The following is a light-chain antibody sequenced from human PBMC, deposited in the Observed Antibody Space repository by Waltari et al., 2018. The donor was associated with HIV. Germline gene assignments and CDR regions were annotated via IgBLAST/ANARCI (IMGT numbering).Light chain of an antibody. Sequence: SVLTPPPSSSATPGQSVAISCSRRTSNIGSHAVNWYQQPPGTAPKLLIHTNEQRPSGVPDRFSGPKSGTAATLAISGLQAGDEVDYYCETWDDSLSGRVFGGGTKLTVL. CDR1: TSNIGSHA. CDR3: ETWDDSLSGRV. CDR2: TNE. J-gene: IGLJ2*01. V-gene: IGLV1-44*01.